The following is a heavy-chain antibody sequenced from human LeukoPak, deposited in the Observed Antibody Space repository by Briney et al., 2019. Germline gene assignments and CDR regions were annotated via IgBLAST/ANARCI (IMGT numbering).Heavy chain of an antibody. D-gene: IGHD5-18*01. Sequence: PSETLSLTCTVSGYSISSGYYWGWIRQPPGKGLEWIGSIHYSGSTYYNPSLKSRVTISEDTSKNQFSLKLSSVTAADTAVYYCARTTEGGYTYGYFYYYYMDVWGKGTTVTISS. CDR1: GYSISSGYY. J-gene: IGHJ6*03. CDR2: IHYSGST. CDR3: ARTTEGGYTYGYFYYYYMDV. V-gene: IGHV4-38-2*02.